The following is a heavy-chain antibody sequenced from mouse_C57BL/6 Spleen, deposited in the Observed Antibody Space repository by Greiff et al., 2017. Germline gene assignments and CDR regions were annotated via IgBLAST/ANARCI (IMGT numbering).Heavy chain of an antibody. CDR2: ISYDGSN. J-gene: IGHJ4*01. CDR3: AYYSNYNYAMDY. Sequence: EVQLQESGPGLVKPSQSLSLTCSVTGYSITSGYYWNWIRQFPGNKLEWMGYISYDGSNNYNPSLKNRISITRDTSKNQFFLKLNSVTTEDTATYYCAYYSNYNYAMDYWGQRTSVPVSS. V-gene: IGHV3-6*01. D-gene: IGHD2-5*01. CDR1: GYSITSGYY.